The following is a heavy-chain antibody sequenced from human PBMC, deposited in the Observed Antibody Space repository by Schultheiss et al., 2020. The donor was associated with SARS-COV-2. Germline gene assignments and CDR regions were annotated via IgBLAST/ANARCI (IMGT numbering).Heavy chain of an antibody. CDR1: GGSISSYY. D-gene: IGHD3-22*01. CDR3: ARDYYDSSGYYDAFDI. J-gene: IGHJ3*02. Sequence: SETLSLTCTVSGGSISSYYWSWIRQPPGKGLEWIGYIYYSGSTNYNPSLKSRVTISVDTSKNQFSLKLSSVTAADTAVYYCARDYYDSSGYYDAFDIWGQGTMVTVSS. V-gene: IGHV4-59*01. CDR2: IYYSGST.